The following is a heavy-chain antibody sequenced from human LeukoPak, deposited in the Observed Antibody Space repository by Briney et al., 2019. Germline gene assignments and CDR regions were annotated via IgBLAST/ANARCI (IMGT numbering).Heavy chain of an antibody. CDR2: LQNHGGDI. D-gene: IGHD3-10*01. CDR3: ARGAMVRGVIKNWFDP. J-gene: IGHJ5*02. Sequence: GGSLRLSCAASGFTFSNYGMHWVRQAPDKGLEWVAFLQNHGGDIHYAESVEGRFTISRDNSKNTLYLQMNSLRPEDTAVYYCARGAMVRGVIKNWFDPWGQGTLVTVSS. CDR1: GFTFSNYG. V-gene: IGHV3-30*02.